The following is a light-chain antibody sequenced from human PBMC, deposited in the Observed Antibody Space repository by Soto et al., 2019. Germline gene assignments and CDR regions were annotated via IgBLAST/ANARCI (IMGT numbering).Light chain of an antibody. V-gene: IGKV3-20*01. CDR2: AAS. Sequence: IAMTQSPTTLSVSPGERATLSCRASQSVMNNYLAWYQQRPGQAPKLLIYAASSRATGIPDRFSGSGSGTDFTLTISRLQPEDFAVYYCQQYGTSPRTFGQGTKVDIK. CDR3: QQYGTSPRT. J-gene: IGKJ1*01. CDR1: QSVMNNY.